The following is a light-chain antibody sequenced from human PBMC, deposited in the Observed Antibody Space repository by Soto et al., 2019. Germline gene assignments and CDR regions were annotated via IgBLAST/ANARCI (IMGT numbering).Light chain of an antibody. V-gene: IGKV3-15*01. Sequence: EVVMTQSRATLSVSPGESATLSCWASQSVNINLAWYYQKPGQAPRLLISEASTRATGIPARFSGGGSGTKFALTISSLQSEDFAVYYCQQYGDWPATFGQGTRWISN. J-gene: IGKJ1*01. CDR2: EAS. CDR1: QSVNIN. CDR3: QQYGDWPAT.